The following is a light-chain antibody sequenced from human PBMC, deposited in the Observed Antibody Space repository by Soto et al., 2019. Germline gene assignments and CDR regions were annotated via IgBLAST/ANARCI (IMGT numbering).Light chain of an antibody. CDR2: DAS. V-gene: IGKV3-11*01. Sequence: EIVLTQSPATLSLSPGERATLSCRARQSVSSYLAWYQQKPGQAPRLLIYDASNRATGIPARFSGSGSGTDFTLTISSLEPEDFAVYYCQQRRNWPPWTFGQGTKVPIK. CDR1: QSVSSY. J-gene: IGKJ1*01. CDR3: QQRRNWPPWT.